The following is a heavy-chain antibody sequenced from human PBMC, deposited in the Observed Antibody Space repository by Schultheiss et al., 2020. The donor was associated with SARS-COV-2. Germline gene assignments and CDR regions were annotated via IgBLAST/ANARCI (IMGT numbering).Heavy chain of an antibody. D-gene: IGHD2-2*01. CDR1: GYTFTSYG. J-gene: IGHJ6*03. CDR2: ISAYNGNT. V-gene: IGHV1-18*04. CDR3: ARGLGTINGNYYYYYYMDV. Sequence: ASVKVSCKASGYTFTSYGISWVRQAPGQGLKWMGWISAYNGNTNYAQKFQERVTITRDMSTSTAYMELSSLRSEDTAVYYCARGLGTINGNYYYYYYMDVWGKGTTVTVSS.